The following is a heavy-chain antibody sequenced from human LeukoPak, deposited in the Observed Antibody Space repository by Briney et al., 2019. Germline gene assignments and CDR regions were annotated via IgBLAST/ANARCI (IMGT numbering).Heavy chain of an antibody. CDR2: IYYSGST. V-gene: IGHV4-39*02. J-gene: IGHJ4*02. CDR1: GGSISSSSYY. CDR3: AGETGEDY. D-gene: IGHD7-27*01. Sequence: SETLSLTCTVSGGSISSSSYYWGWIRQPPGKGLEWIGSIYYSGSTYYNPSLKSRVTISVDTSKNQFSLKLSSVTAADTAVYYCAGETGEDYWGQGTLVTVSS.